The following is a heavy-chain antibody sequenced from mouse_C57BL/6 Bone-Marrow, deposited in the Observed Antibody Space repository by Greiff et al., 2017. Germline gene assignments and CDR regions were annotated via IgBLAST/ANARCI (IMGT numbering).Heavy chain of an antibody. D-gene: IGHD1-1*01. CDR3: TRSLIYYGTNY. J-gene: IGHJ2*01. CDR1: GFNIKDYY. Sequence: EVQLQQSGAELVKPGASVTLSCTASGFNIKDYYIHWVKQRTEQGLEWIGRIDPEDGENKYAPKFQDTATITADTSSNTAYLQLSSLTSEDTAVYYCTRSLIYYGTNYWGQGTTLTGSS. V-gene: IGHV14-2*01. CDR2: IDPEDGEN.